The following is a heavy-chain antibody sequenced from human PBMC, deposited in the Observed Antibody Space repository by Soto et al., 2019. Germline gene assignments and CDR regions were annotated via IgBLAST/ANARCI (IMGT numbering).Heavy chain of an antibody. V-gene: IGHV5-10-1*01. CDR3: AGLRGHSSGWYYDAFDI. Sequence: PGESLKISCKGSGYSFTSYWISWVRQMPGKGLEWMGRIDPSDSYTNYSPSFQGHVTISADKSISTAYLQWSSRKASDTAMYYCAGLRGHSSGWYYDAFDIWGQGTMVTVSS. D-gene: IGHD6-19*01. CDR2: IDPSDSYT. J-gene: IGHJ3*02. CDR1: GYSFTSYW.